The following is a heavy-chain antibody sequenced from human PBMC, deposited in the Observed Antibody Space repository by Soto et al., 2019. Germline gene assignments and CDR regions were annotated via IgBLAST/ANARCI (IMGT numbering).Heavy chain of an antibody. Sequence: QVRLVESGGGVVQPGRSLRLSCSASGFTFRNFGFHWVRQAPGKGLEWVALIWYDGSNKYYAESLKGRVSISRDNSKNTLYLEMKSLRFEDTAVYYCERDGDIQGGPPPKNYAMDVWGQGTTVTVSS. CDR3: ERDGDIQGGPPPKNYAMDV. CDR1: GFTFRNFG. D-gene: IGHD5-12*01. CDR2: IWYDGSNK. J-gene: IGHJ6*02. V-gene: IGHV3-33*08.